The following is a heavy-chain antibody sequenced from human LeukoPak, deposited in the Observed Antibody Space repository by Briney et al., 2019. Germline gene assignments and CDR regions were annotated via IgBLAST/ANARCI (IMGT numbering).Heavy chain of an antibody. V-gene: IGHV4-4*09. CDR3: AGHDEGSGWYRSYIDL. CDR2: ISTSGST. J-gene: IGHJ2*01. D-gene: IGHD6-19*01. CDR1: GVSISSYY. Sequence: SETLSLTCTVSGVSISSYYCSWIRQPPGKGLEWIGYISTSGSTDYSPSLKSRVTISVDRSKNQCSLNLSSVTAADTAVYYCAGHDEGSGWYRSYIDLWGRGTLVIVSS.